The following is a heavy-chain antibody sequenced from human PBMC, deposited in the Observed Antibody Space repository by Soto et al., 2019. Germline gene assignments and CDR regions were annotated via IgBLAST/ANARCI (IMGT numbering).Heavy chain of an antibody. CDR1: GGSISSGGYS. V-gene: IGHV4-30-2*01. J-gene: IGHJ4*02. D-gene: IGHD2-15*01. Sequence: SSETLSLTCAVSGGSISSGGYSWSWIRQPPGKGLEWIGYIYHSGSTYYNPSLKSRVTISVDRSKNQFSLKLSSVTAADTAVYYCARVRNCSGGSCYPIDYWGQGTLVTVSS. CDR2: IYHSGST. CDR3: ARVRNCSGGSCYPIDY.